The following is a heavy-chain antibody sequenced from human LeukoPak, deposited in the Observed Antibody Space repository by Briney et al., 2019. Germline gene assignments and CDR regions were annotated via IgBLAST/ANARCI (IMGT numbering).Heavy chain of an antibody. Sequence: GGSLRLSCAASGFTFSSYGMHWVRQAPGKGLEWVAVIWYDGSNKYYADSVKGRFTISRDNSKNTLYLQMSSLRAEDTAVYYCVKDGDDYGDYVSWFDPWGQGTLVTVSS. CDR1: GFTFSSYG. CDR3: VKDGDDYGDYVSWFDP. V-gene: IGHV3-30*02. CDR2: IWYDGSNK. J-gene: IGHJ5*02. D-gene: IGHD4-17*01.